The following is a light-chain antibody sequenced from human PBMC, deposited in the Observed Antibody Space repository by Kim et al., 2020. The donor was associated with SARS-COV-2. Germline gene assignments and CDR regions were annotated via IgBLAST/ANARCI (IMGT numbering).Light chain of an antibody. CDR3: HNYNRAPQS. V-gene: IGKV1-27*01. CDR2: GAS. Sequence: SASVGDRVTITCRASQGINNYLAWYHQKPGKVPELLVYGASTVQSNVPSRFSGSGSETHFTLTINGLQPEDIATYYCHNYNRAPQSFGQGTKLEI. J-gene: IGKJ2*03. CDR1: QGINNY.